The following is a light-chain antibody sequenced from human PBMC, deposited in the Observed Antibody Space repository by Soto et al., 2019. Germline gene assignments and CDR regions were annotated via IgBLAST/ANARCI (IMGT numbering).Light chain of an antibody. Sequence: AIRMTQSPSSLSASTGDRVTITCRASQGISSYLAWYQQKPGKAPKLLLYAASTLQSGVPSGFSGSGSGTDFTLPVSGLQSEDVATCYCQQYYSYPYTFGQGTKLEIK. CDR1: QGISSY. CDR2: AAS. V-gene: IGKV1-8*01. CDR3: QQYYSYPYT. J-gene: IGKJ2*01.